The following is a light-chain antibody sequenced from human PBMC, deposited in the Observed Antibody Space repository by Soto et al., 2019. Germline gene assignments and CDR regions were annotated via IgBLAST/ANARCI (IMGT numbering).Light chain of an antibody. V-gene: IGKV3-20*01. CDR3: QQYSSPPFT. CDR2: GTS. J-gene: IGKJ3*01. Sequence: EIVLTQSPGTLSLSPGERATLSCRASQRVSSSYLAWYQQKPGQAPRLLIYGTSSRATGIPDRFSGSGSGTDLTLTISRLEPEDFAVYYCQQYSSPPFTFGPGTKVDIK. CDR1: QRVSSSY.